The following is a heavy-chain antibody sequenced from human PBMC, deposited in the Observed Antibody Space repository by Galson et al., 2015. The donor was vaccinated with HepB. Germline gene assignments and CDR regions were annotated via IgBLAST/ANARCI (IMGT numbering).Heavy chain of an antibody. Sequence: SLRLSCAASGFDFSIYGMNWVRQAPGKGLEWVAVIWFDGSNEDYVDSVKGRFTISRGNSQKTLYLQMNSLRAEDTAVYYCAREIKGRWYHFEYWGQGALVTVSS. CDR1: GFDFSIYG. CDR3: AREIKGRWYHFEY. J-gene: IGHJ4*02. CDR2: IWFDGSNE. V-gene: IGHV3-33*01. D-gene: IGHD2-2*01.